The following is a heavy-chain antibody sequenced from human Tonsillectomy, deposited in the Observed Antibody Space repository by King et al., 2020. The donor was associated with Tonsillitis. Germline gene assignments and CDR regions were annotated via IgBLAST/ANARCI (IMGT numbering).Heavy chain of an antibody. CDR3: ARPLYNYGPSPSDY. Sequence: QLVQSGAEVKKPGASVKVSCKASGYTFSTYGINWVRQAPGQGLEWMGWISVYNGDTKYAKRLQGRVTMTTDTSTSTAYMELRSLRSDDTAVYYCARPLYNYGPSPSDYWGQGTLVTVSS. J-gene: IGHJ4*02. CDR2: ISVYNGDT. CDR1: GYTFSTYG. D-gene: IGHD5-18*01. V-gene: IGHV1-18*01.